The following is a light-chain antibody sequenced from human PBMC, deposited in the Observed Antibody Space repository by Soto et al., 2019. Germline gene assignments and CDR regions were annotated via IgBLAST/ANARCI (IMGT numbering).Light chain of an antibody. J-gene: IGKJ1*01. CDR3: LQHTYIWS. CDR2: GAS. V-gene: IGKV1-17*02. Sequence: DIQMTQSPPSLSASVGDRVTITCRASQDVSNDLGWFQQKPGKXPXXLIFGASNLESGVPSRFSGTGSGTEFILPLTNLQPEDFATYDCLQHTYIWSFGQGTKVDNK. CDR1: QDVSND.